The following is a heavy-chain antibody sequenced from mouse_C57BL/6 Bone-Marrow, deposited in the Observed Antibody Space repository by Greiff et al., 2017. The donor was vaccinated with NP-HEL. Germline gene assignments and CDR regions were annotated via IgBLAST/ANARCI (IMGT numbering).Heavy chain of an antibody. Sequence: EVKLMESGAELVRPGASVKLSCTASGFNIKDDYMHWVKQRPEQGLEWIGWIDPENGDTEYASKFQGKATITADTSSNTAYLQLRSLTSEDTAVYYCTTFISMDYWGQGTSVTVSS. CDR2: IDPENGDT. CDR3: TTFISMDY. CDR1: GFNIKDDY. D-gene: IGHD1-2*01. V-gene: IGHV14-4*01. J-gene: IGHJ4*01.